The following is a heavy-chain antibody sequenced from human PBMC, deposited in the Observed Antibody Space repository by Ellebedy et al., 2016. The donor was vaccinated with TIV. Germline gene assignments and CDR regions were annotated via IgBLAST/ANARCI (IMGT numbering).Heavy chain of an antibody. D-gene: IGHD2-21*02. J-gene: IGHJ6*02. Sequence: AASVKVSCKASGYTFTSYGISWVRQAPGQGLAWMGWIRAYNGNKNYAQKFQERGTITRDMHTSKAYMELSSLRSEDTAVYHCPAPFDCGGDCTVGMDVWGQGTTVTVSS. CDR2: IRAYNGNK. CDR3: PAPFDCGGDCTVGMDV. CDR1: GYTFTSYG. V-gene: IGHV1-18*01.